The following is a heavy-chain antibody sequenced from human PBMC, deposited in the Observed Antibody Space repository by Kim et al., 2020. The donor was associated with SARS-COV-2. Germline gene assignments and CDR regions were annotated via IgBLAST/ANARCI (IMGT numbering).Heavy chain of an antibody. V-gene: IGHV1-18*04. CDR1: GYTFTSYG. CDR2: ISAYNGNT. D-gene: IGHD3-10*01. Sequence: ASVKVSCKASGYTFTSYGISWVRQAPGQGLEWMGWISAYNGNTNYAQKLQGRVTMTTDTSTSTAYMELRSLRSDDTAVYYCARSGFGEPPRVGWFDPWGQGTLVTVSS. J-gene: IGHJ5*02. CDR3: ARSGFGEPPRVGWFDP.